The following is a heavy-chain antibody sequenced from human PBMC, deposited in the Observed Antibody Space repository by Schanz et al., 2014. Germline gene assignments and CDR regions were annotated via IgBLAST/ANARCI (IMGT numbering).Heavy chain of an antibody. CDR1: GFTFSNYA. V-gene: IGHV3-33*08. J-gene: IGHJ3*02. CDR2: ISYDGSSK. CDR3: ARGIITMVRGGDVGAFDI. D-gene: IGHD3-10*01. Sequence: QVQLVESGGGVVRPGGSLRLSCAGSGFTFSNYAIHWVRQAPGKGLEWVALISYDGSSKNHADSVQGRFTISRDNSKNALYLQMDSLRAEDTAVYYCARGIITMVRGGDVGAFDIWGQGTMVTVSS.